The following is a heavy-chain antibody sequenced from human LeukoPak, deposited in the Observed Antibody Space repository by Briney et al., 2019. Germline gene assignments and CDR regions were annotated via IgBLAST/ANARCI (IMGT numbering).Heavy chain of an antibody. CDR1: GLMFEDYA. CDR3: ATPARTDYVGY. Sequence: GGSLRLSCTASGLMFEDYAITWVRQAPGKGLERVGFIRSKSYGGTTEYAASVRGRLITSRTDSKSIVYLEMNSLSAEDTAVYYCATPARTDYVGYWGQGTLVTVSS. J-gene: IGHJ4*02. CDR2: IRSKSYGGTT. V-gene: IGHV3-49*04. D-gene: IGHD1-14*01.